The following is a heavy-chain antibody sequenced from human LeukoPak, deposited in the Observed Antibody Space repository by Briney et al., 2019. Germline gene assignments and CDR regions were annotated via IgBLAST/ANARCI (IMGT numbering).Heavy chain of an antibody. J-gene: IGHJ4*02. CDR1: GFSLSTSGVG. CDR2: IYWDDDK. Sequence: ESGPTLVKPTQTLTLTCTFSGFSLSTSGVGVGWIRQPPGKALEWLALIYWDDDKRYGPSLKSRLTITKDTSKNQVVLTMTNMDPVDTATYYCTRSVTMVRGVIIIPYYFDYWGQGTLVTVSS. V-gene: IGHV2-5*05. CDR3: TRSVTMVRGVIIIPYYFDY. D-gene: IGHD3-10*01.